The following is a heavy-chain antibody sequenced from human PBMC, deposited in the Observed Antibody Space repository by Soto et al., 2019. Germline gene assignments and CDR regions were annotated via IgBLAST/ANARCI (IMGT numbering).Heavy chain of an antibody. CDR1: GYTFSTSG. Sequence: ASVKVSCKTSGYTFSTSGISWVRQAPGQGLEWVGWIRTDNGNTKSAQRLQGRVTLTTDTSASTAYMELRSLTSDDTAKYYCARDTESNRYNDWGQGTLVTVPQ. J-gene: IGHJ1*01. D-gene: IGHD1-20*01. V-gene: IGHV1-18*01. CDR3: ARDTESNRYND. CDR2: IRTDNGNT.